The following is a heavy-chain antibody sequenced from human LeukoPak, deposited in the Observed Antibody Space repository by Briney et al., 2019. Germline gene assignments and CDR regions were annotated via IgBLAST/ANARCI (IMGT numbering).Heavy chain of an antibody. D-gene: IGHD2-15*01. CDR1: GGSTSSYY. CDR3: AREGVGYCSGGSCHGGFWYYYMDV. V-gene: IGHV4-59*01. J-gene: IGHJ6*03. CDR2: IYYSGST. Sequence: SETLSLTCTVSGGSTSSYYWSWIRQPPGKGLEWIGYIYYSGSTNYNPSLKSRVTISVDTSKNQFSLKLSSVTAADTAVYYCAREGVGYCSGGSCHGGFWYYYMDVWGKGTTVTVSS.